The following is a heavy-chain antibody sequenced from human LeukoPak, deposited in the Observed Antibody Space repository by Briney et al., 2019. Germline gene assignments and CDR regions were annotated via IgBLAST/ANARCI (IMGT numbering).Heavy chain of an antibody. CDR3: AREFGHNRWYFDY. Sequence: PGGSLRLSCAASGFTFRTYSIHWVRQAPGKGLEWVTVVSADGRIQLYSDSVKGRFTVSRHNSLNTLHLQMNSLKTEDTAVYYCAREFGHNRWYFDYWGQGALVTVSS. D-gene: IGHD5-24*01. CDR1: GFTFRTYS. J-gene: IGHJ4*02. V-gene: IGHV3-30*03. CDR2: VSADGRIQ.